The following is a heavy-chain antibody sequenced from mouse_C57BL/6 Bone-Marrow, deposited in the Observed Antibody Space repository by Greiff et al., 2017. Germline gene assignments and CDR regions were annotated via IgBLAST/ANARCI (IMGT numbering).Heavy chain of an antibody. Sequence: VQGVESGAELVRPGTSVKLSCKASGYAFTNYLIDWVKQRPGQGLEWIGVINPGSGGTNYNEKFKGKATLTADKSSSTAYMQLSSLTSEDSAVYFCAKSKNWDSWFAYWGQGTMVTVSA. D-gene: IGHD4-1*01. CDR2: INPGSGGT. J-gene: IGHJ3*01. CDR1: GYAFTNYL. CDR3: AKSKNWDSWFAY. V-gene: IGHV1-54*01.